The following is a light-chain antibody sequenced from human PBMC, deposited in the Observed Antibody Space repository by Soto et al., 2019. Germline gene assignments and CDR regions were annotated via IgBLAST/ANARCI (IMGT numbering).Light chain of an antibody. CDR2: DVN. Sequence: SVLTQPASVSGSPGQPITISCTGTSTDVGGYNFVSWYQHHPGKAPKLMICDVNNRPSGVSNRFSGSKSGNTASLTISGLQAEDEADYYCSSYTSGNTLVFGTGTKVTVL. J-gene: IGLJ1*01. CDR1: STDVGGYNF. V-gene: IGLV2-14*03. CDR3: SSYTSGNTLV.